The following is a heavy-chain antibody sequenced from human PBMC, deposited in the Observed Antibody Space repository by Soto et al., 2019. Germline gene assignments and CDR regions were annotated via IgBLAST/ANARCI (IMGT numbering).Heavy chain of an antibody. Sequence: QVQLVESGGGAVQPGRSLRLSCAASGFTFSSYGMHWVRQAPGKGLEWVASISSVGSNVYYGDSVKGRFTISRDNSKITLYLQMNSLRAEDTAVYYCAKDCTGPGSCEDYFDYWGQGTLVTVSS. CDR2: ISSVGSNV. CDR3: AKDCTGPGSCEDYFDY. J-gene: IGHJ4*02. CDR1: GFTFSSYG. D-gene: IGHD3-10*01. V-gene: IGHV3-30*18.